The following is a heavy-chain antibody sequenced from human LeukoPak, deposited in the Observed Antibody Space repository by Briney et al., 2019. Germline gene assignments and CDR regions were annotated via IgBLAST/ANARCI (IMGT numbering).Heavy chain of an antibody. CDR3: ARRDYLDHFYYIDV. D-gene: IGHD3-10*01. CDR1: GGSFTDYY. CDR2: IKPSGRT. J-gene: IGHJ6*03. Sequence: SETLSLTCAVYGGSFTDYYWIWIHQPPGKDLERIGEIKPSGRTNYNPSLESRVTISVDTSKNHFSLKLSSVTAADTAVYYCARRDYLDHFYYIDVWDKGNTVTVSS. V-gene: IGHV4-34*01.